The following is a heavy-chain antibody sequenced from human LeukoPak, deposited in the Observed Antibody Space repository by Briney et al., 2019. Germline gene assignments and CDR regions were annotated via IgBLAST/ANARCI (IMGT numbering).Heavy chain of an antibody. D-gene: IGHD1-1*01. Sequence: SVKVSCKASGGTFSSYAISWVRQAPGQGLEWMGRIIPILGIANYAQKFQGRVTITADKSTSTAYMELSSLRSEDTAVYYCARDRELELKKAYNWFDPWGQGTLVTVSS. CDR2: IIPILGIA. V-gene: IGHV1-69*04. J-gene: IGHJ5*02. CDR1: GGTFSSYA. CDR3: ARDRELELKKAYNWFDP.